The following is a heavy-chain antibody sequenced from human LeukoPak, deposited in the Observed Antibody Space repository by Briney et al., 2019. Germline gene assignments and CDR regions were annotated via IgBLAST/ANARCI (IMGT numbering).Heavy chain of an antibody. J-gene: IGHJ4*02. CDR2: ISGDGGST. V-gene: IGHV3-43*02. D-gene: IGHD4-23*01. Sequence: GGSLRLSCAASGFCFDDYAMLWVCQAPGKGLEWVSLISGDGGSTYYADSVKGRFTISRDNSKNSLYLQMNSLRTEDTALYCCAKDKSTVVMDNFDYWGQGTLVTVSS. CDR3: AKDKSTVVMDNFDY. CDR1: GFCFDDYA.